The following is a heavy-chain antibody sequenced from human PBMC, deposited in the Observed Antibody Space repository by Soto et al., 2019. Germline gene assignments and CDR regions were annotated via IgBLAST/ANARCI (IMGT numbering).Heavy chain of an antibody. J-gene: IGHJ4*02. CDR1: GFTFSSYG. D-gene: IGHD1-26*01. CDR3: AKDGSGSYHYFDY. CDR2: ISYDGSNK. Sequence: LRLSCAASGFTFSSYGMHWVRQAPGKGLEWVAVISYDGSNKYYADSVKGRFTISRDNSKNTLYLQMNSLRAEDTAVYYCAKDGSGSYHYFDYWGQGTLVTVSS. V-gene: IGHV3-30*18.